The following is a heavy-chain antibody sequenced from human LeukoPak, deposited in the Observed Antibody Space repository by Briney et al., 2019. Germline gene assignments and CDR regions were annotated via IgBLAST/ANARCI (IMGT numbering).Heavy chain of an antibody. CDR3: AKDIGVGSCNGCLFDY. Sequence: GGSLRLSCAASGFTFDDYTMHWVRQTPGKGLEWVSLISWDGSSTYYADSMKVRFTISRDNSKNSLYLQMNSLRTEDTALYYCAKDIGVGSCNGCLFDYWGQGTLVTVSS. D-gene: IGHD2-15*01. CDR1: GFTFDDYT. V-gene: IGHV3-43*01. J-gene: IGHJ4*02. CDR2: ISWDGSST.